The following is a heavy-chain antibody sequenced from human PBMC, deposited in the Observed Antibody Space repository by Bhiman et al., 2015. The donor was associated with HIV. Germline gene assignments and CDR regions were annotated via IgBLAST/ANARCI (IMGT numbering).Heavy chain of an antibody. CDR2: ISRTSDYI. D-gene: IGHD6-13*01. CDR1: GFTFDTYN. Sequence: EVQMVESGGGLVKPGGSLRLSCTASGFTFDTYNINWVRQAPGKGLEWVSSISRTSDYIYYADSVKGRFTTSRDNAKNSVYLQMNSLRAEDTAVFYCARVGGQQQDLDYYYMDVWGKGTTVTVSS. CDR3: ARVGGQQQDLDYYYMDV. J-gene: IGHJ6*03. V-gene: IGHV3-21*01.